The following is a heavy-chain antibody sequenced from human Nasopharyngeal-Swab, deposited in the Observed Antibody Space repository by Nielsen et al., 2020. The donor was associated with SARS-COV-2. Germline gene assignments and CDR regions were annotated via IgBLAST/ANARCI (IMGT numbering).Heavy chain of an antibody. Sequence: SETLSLTCTVSGGSISSGSYYWSWIRQPAGKGLEWIGRIYTSGSTNYNPSLTSRVTISVDTSKNQFSLKLSSVTAADTAVYYCASTAMGIGIGSEYYFDYWGQGTLVTVSS. CDR3: ASTAMGIGIGSEYYFDY. J-gene: IGHJ4*02. V-gene: IGHV4-61*02. CDR1: GGSISSGSYY. D-gene: IGHD5-18*01. CDR2: IYTSGST.